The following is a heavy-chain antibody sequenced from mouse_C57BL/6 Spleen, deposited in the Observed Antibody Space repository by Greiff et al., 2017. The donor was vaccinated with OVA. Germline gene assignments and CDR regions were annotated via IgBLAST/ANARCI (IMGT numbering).Heavy chain of an antibody. V-gene: IGHV1-55*01. CDR2: IYPGSGST. Sequence: QVQLKESGAELVKPGASVKMSCKASGYTFTSYWITWVKQRPGQGLEWIGDIYPGSGSTNYNEKFKSKATLTVDTSSSTAYMHLSSLTSEDSAVYYCSRGPTDFDYWGQGTTLTVSS. CDR3: SRGPTDFDY. J-gene: IGHJ2*01. CDR1: GYTFTSYW.